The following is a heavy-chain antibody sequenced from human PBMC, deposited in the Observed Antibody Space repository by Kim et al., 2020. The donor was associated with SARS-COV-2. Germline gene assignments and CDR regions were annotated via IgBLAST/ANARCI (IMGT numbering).Heavy chain of an antibody. V-gene: IGHV3-53*04. J-gene: IGHJ4*02. CDR3: EVAVAGRGDY. CDR2: ST. D-gene: IGHD6-19*01. Sequence: STYNADSVKGRFTISRHNAKNSLDLQMNSLRAEDTAVYYCEVAVAGRGDYWGQGTLVTVSS.